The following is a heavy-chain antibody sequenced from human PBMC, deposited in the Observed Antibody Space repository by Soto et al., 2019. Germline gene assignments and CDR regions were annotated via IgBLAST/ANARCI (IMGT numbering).Heavy chain of an antibody. J-gene: IGHJ4*02. V-gene: IGHV1-18*01. CDR1: GYTFTSYG. D-gene: IGHD3-10*01. CDR3: ARDRVGTMVRGVTLDY. Sequence: ASVTVSCKASGYTFTSYGISWVRQAPGQGLEWMGWISAYNGNTNYAQKLQGRVTMTTDTSTSTAYMELRSLRSDDTAVYYCARDRVGTMVRGVTLDYWGEGTLVTVSS. CDR2: ISAYNGNT.